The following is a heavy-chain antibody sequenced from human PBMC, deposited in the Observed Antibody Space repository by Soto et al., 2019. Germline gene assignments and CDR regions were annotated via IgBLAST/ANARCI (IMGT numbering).Heavy chain of an antibody. J-gene: IGHJ4*02. D-gene: IGHD4-4*01. Sequence: PSETLSLTCTVSGGSISSYYWSWIRQPPGKGLEWIGYIYYSGSTNYNPSLKSRVTISVDTSKNQFSLKLSSVTAADTAVYYCARGTTVNPDWGQGTLVTVSS. CDR1: GGSISSYY. CDR2: IYYSGST. V-gene: IGHV4-59*01. CDR3: ARGTTVNPD.